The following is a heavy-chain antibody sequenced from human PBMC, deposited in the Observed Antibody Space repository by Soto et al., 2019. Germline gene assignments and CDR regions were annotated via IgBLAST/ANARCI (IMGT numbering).Heavy chain of an antibody. CDR3: AKDVMLTGDGMDV. CDR2: ISYDGSNK. J-gene: IGHJ6*02. D-gene: IGHD3-16*01. V-gene: IGHV3-30*18. CDR1: GCTFCSYG. Sequence: QVQLVESGGGVVQPGRALRLSCAASGCTFCSYGMHWVRQAPGKGLEWVAVISYDGSNKYYADSVKGRFTISRDNSKNTLYLQMNSLRAEDTAVYYCAKDVMLTGDGMDVWGQGTTVTVSS.